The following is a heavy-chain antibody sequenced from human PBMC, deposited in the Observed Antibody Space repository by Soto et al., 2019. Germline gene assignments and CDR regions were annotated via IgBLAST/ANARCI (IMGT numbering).Heavy chain of an antibody. J-gene: IGHJ4*02. CDR3: AKDKDAPDETYDMGFFDY. D-gene: IGHD3-22*01. V-gene: IGHV3-23*01. CDR1: GFTFSSYA. CDR2: ISGSGGST. Sequence: PGGSLRLSCAASGFTFSSYAMSWVRQAPGKGLEWVSAISGSGGSTYYADSVKGRFTISRDNSKNTLYLQMNSLRAEDTAVYYWAKDKDAPDETYDMGFFDYWGQGTLVTVSS.